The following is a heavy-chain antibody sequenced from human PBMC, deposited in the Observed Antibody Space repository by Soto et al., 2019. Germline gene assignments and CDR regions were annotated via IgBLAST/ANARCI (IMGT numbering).Heavy chain of an antibody. Sequence: QVVLVQSGAEVKKPGASVKVSCQASGYTFTRYGLTGVRRAPGRGLEWMGWISDYDGNTNYEQKLKGRVTMTTDTSTSTANLEVRSLRDDDAAVYYCARDIITAPRWFDYWGQGTLVTVSS. CDR2: ISDYDGNT. J-gene: IGHJ4*02. D-gene: IGHD6-6*01. CDR1: GYTFTRYG. CDR3: ARDIITAPRWFDY. V-gene: IGHV1-18*01.